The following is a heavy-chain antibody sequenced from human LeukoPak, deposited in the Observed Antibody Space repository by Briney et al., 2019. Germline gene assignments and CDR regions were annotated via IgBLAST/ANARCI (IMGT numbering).Heavy chain of an antibody. CDR3: ARYCSSTSCYEEIFDY. D-gene: IGHD2-2*01. Sequence: ASVKVSCKVSGYTFTDYYMHWVQQAPGKGLEWMGLVDPEDGETIYAEKFQGRVTITADTSTDTAYTELSSLRSEDTAVYYCARYCSSTSCYEEIFDYWGQGTLVTVSS. CDR2: VDPEDGET. CDR1: GYTFTDYY. V-gene: IGHV1-69-2*01. J-gene: IGHJ4*02.